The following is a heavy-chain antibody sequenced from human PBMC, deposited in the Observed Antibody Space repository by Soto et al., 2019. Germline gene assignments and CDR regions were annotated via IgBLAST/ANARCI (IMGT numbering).Heavy chain of an antibody. CDR1: GGSISSGGYS. Sequence: PSETLSLTCNVSGGSISSGGYSWSWIRQPPGKGLEWIGYIYHSGSTYYNPSLKSRVTISVDRSKNQFSLKLSSVTAADTAVYYCAAGGGLPRYYWGQGTLVTAPQ. V-gene: IGHV4-30-2*01. D-gene: IGHD5-12*01. CDR3: AAGGGLPRYY. CDR2: IYHSGST. J-gene: IGHJ4*02.